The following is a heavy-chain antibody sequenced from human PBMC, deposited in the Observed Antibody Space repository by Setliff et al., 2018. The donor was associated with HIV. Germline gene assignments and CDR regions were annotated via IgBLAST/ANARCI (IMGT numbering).Heavy chain of an antibody. V-gene: IGHV3-7*03. Sequence: LRLSCAASGFTFSRSWMNWVRQAPGKGLEWVANIKADGSEKNYVDSVKGRFTISRDNVKNALFLQMNSLRVEDTAVYYCMTGHYRSSSGWGQGTLVTVSS. CDR1: GFTFSRSW. CDR2: IKADGSEK. D-gene: IGHD6-6*01. J-gene: IGHJ4*02. CDR3: MTGHYRSSSG.